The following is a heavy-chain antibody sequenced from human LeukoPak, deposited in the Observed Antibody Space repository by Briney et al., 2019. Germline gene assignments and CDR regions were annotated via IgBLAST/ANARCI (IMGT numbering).Heavy chain of an antibody. J-gene: IGHJ4*02. CDR2: IIPILGIA. D-gene: IGHD3-22*01. Sequence: SVKVSCKASGGTFSSYAISWVRQAPGQGLEWMGRIIPILGIANYAQKFQGRVTITADKSTSTAYMELSSLRSEDTAVYYGAREDSSGYYYIGYWGQGTLVTVSS. CDR3: AREDSSGYYYIGY. CDR1: GGTFSSYA. V-gene: IGHV1-69*04.